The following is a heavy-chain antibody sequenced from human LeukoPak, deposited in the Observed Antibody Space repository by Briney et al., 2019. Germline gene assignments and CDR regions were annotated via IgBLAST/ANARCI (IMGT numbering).Heavy chain of an antibody. Sequence: GASVKVSCKASGYTFTGYYMHWVRQAPGQGLEWMGWINPNSGGTNYAQKFQGRVTMTRDTSISTAYMELSRLRSDDTAVYYCARDLSYYYDSSGYHTFDYWGQGTLVTVSS. CDR3: ARDLSYYYDSSGYHTFDY. CDR1: GYTFTGYY. V-gene: IGHV1-2*02. J-gene: IGHJ4*02. CDR2: INPNSGGT. D-gene: IGHD3-22*01.